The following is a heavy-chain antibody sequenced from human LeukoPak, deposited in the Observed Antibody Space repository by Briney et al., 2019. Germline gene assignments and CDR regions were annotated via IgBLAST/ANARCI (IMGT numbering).Heavy chain of an antibody. Sequence: RRCLRLSCAPSGFTFSSYWMSWVRQAPGKGLGWVANIKQDGSEKYYVDSLKGRFTISRDNAKNSLYLQMNSLRAEDTAVYYCAREGYYGSGSYSYYFDYWGQGTLVTVSS. CDR1: GFTFSSYW. CDR2: IKQDGSEK. CDR3: AREGYYGSGSYSYYFDY. D-gene: IGHD3-10*01. V-gene: IGHV3-7*03. J-gene: IGHJ4*02.